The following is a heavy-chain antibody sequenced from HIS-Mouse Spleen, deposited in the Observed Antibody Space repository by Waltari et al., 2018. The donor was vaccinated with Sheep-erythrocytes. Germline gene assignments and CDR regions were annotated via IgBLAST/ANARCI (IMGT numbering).Heavy chain of an antibody. CDR2: IYYSGST. CDR1: GGSISSSGYY. CDR3: ARDEGTYYDFWSGYPPSYYFDY. D-gene: IGHD3-3*01. Sequence: QLQLQESGPGLVKPSETLSLTCTVSGGSISSSGYYWGWTRQPPGKGLEWIGRIYYSGSTYYNPSLKSRVTISVDTSKNQFSLKLSSVTAADTAVYYCARDEGTYYDFWSGYPPSYYFDYWGQGTLVTVSS. V-gene: IGHV4-39*07. J-gene: IGHJ4*02.